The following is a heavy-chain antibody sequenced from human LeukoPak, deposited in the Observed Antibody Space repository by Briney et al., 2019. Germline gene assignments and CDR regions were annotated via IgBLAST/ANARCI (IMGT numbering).Heavy chain of an antibody. CDR2: INPNSGGT. Sequence: ASVKVSCKASGYTFTGYYMHWVRQAPGQGLEWMGWINPNSGGTNYAQKFQGRVTMTRDTSISTAYMELSRLRSDDTAVYYCVRGSDILAPLDDYWGQGTLVTVSS. V-gene: IGHV1-2*02. CDR1: GYTFTGYY. D-gene: IGHD3-9*01. J-gene: IGHJ4*02. CDR3: VRGSDILAPLDDY.